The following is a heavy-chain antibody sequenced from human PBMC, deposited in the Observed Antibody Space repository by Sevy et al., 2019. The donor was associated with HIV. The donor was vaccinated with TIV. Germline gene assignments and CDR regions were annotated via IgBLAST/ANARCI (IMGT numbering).Heavy chain of an antibody. V-gene: IGHV1-2*02. CDR2: INPDSGGP. CDR3: VRDDRDGYFDY. CDR1: GYTFTGYY. J-gene: IGHJ4*02. Sequence: ASVKVSCKASGYTFTGYYMHWVRQAPGQALEWLGGINPDSGGPNYAPKFQGRVTLTRDTSISTAYMELSRLKSDDTAVYYCVRDDRDGYFDYWGQGTLVTVSS.